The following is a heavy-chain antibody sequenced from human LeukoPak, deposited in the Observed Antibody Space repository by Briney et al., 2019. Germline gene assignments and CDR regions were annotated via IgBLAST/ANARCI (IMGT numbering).Heavy chain of an antibody. Sequence: SETLSLTCTVYGGSISSYYWRWIRQPPGKGLGWIGYIYYSGSTNYNPSLKSRVTISVNTSKNQFSLKLSSVTAADTAVYYCARSYDFWSGYFDYWGQGTLVTVSS. CDR3: ARSYDFWSGYFDY. CDR2: IYYSGST. CDR1: GGSISSYY. V-gene: IGHV4-59*08. J-gene: IGHJ4*02. D-gene: IGHD3-3*01.